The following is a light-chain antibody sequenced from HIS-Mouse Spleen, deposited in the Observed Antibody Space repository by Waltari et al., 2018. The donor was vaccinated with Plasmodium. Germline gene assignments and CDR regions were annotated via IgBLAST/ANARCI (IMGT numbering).Light chain of an antibody. J-gene: IGKJ1*01. Sequence: DIQMTQSPSTLSASVGDRGTITCRASQSISSWLAWYQQKPGKAPKLLIYKASSLESGVPSRFSGSGSGTEFTLTISILQPDDFATYYCQQYNSYSWTFGQGTKVELK. CDR1: QSISSW. CDR2: KAS. V-gene: IGKV1-5*03. CDR3: QQYNSYSWT.